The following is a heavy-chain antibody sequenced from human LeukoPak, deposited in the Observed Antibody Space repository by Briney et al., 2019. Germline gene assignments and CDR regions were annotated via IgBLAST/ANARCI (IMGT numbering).Heavy chain of an antibody. Sequence: GASVKVSCKASGYTFTSYDINWVRQAPGQGLEWMGGIIPIFGTANYAQKFQGRVTITADKSTSTAYMELSSLRSEDTAVYYCARGRGSYYYYYMDVWGKGTTVTVSS. J-gene: IGHJ6*03. CDR2: IIPIFGTA. CDR1: GYTFTSYD. D-gene: IGHD1-1*01. V-gene: IGHV1-69*06. CDR3: ARGRGSYYYYYMDV.